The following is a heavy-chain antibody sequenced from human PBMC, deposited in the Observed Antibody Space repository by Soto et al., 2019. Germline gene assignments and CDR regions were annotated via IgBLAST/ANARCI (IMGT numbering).Heavy chain of an antibody. CDR1: GGTFSSYA. D-gene: IGHD3-3*01. CDR3: ARGYYDFWSGYLQYNWFDP. V-gene: IGHV1-69*13. CDR2: IIPIFGTA. Sequence: GASVKVSCKASGGTFSSYAISWVRQAPGQGLEWMGGIIPIFGTANYAQKFQGRVTITADESTSTAYMELSSLRSEDTAVYYCARGYYDFWSGYLQYNWFDPWGQGTLVTVSS. J-gene: IGHJ5*02.